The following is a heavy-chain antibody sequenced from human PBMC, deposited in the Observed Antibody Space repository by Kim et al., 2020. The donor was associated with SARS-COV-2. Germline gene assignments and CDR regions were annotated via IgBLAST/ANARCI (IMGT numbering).Heavy chain of an antibody. Sequence: IYYADSVKGRFTISRDNAKNSLYLQMNSLRAEDTAVYYCARDRGSSRNDYWGQGTLATVSS. CDR3: ARDRGSSRNDY. V-gene: IGHV3-21*01. CDR2: I. D-gene: IGHD6-13*01. J-gene: IGHJ4*02.